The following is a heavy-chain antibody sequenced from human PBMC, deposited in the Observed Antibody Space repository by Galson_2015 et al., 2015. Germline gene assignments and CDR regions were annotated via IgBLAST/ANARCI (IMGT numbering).Heavy chain of an antibody. D-gene: IGHD4-17*01. V-gene: IGHV3-30-3*01. CDR2: ISYDGSNK. CDR1: GFTFSSYA. Sequence: SLRLSCAASGFTFSSYAMSWVRQAPGKGLEWVAVISYDGSNKYYADSVKGRFTISRDNSKNTLYLQMNSLRAEDTAVYYCARDAHDYGDYGDWFDPWGQGTLVTVSS. CDR3: ARDAHDYGDYGDWFDP. J-gene: IGHJ5*02.